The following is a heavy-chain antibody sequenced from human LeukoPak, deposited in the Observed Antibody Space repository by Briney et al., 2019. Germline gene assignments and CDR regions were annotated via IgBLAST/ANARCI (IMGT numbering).Heavy chain of an antibody. J-gene: IGHJ6*03. CDR1: GGSLSSSSYY. CDR3: ARHRLDYYGSGSSPLYYYYMDV. D-gene: IGHD3-10*01. V-gene: IGHV4-39*01. CDR2: IYYSGST. Sequence: SETLSLTCTVSGGSLSSSSYYWGWIRQPPGKGLEWIGSIYYSGSTYYNPSLKSRGTISVDTSKNQFSLKLSSVPAADTAVYYCARHRLDYYGSGSSPLYYYYMDVWGKRTTVTVSS.